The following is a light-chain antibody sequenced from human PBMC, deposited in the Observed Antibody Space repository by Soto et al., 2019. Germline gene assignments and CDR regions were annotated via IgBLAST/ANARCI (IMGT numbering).Light chain of an antibody. CDR1: QSLVHSDGNTY. J-gene: IGKJ2*01. CDR3: MQATQFPYT. CDR2: KIS. Sequence: DIVMTQTPLSSPVTLGQPASISCRSSQSLVHSDGNTYLSWLQQRPGQPPRLLIYKISNRLSGVPDRFSGSGAGTYFTLKISRVETEDVGVYYCMQATQFPYTFGQGTKLEIK. V-gene: IGKV2-24*01.